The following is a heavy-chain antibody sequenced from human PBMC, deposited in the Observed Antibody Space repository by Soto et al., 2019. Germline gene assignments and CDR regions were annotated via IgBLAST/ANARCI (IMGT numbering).Heavy chain of an antibody. D-gene: IGHD6-6*01. J-gene: IGHJ5*02. CDR2: ISSSSSYI. Sequence: PGGSLRLSCAASGFTFSSYSMNWVRQAPGKGLEWVSSISSSSSYIYYADSVKGRFTISRDNAKNSLYLQMNSLRAEDTAVYYCARAISSSPSPGLNWFDPWGQGTLVTVSS. CDR1: GFTFSSYS. CDR3: ARAISSSPSPGLNWFDP. V-gene: IGHV3-21*01.